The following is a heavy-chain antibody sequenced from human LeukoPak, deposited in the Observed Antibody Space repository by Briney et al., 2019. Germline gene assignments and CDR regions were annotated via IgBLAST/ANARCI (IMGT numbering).Heavy chain of an antibody. CDR2: SIYHSGST. D-gene: IGHD4-23*01. V-gene: IGHV4-38-2*02. CDR1: GYSISSISSTYY. Sequence: SETLSLTCTVSGYSISSISSTYYWGWVRQSPGKRLEWIGSSIYHSGSTYYNPSLQSRVTISIDTPKNQFSLKLSSVTAADTAVYYCARLRVQNYGGNWGFDYWGQGTLVTVSS. J-gene: IGHJ4*02. CDR3: ARLRVQNYGGNWGFDY.